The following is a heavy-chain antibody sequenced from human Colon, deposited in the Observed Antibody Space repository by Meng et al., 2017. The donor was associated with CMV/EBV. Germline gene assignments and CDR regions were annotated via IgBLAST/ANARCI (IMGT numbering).Heavy chain of an antibody. V-gene: IGHV4-39*07. CDR1: GGSISSSSYY. Sequence: TVSGGSISSSSYYWGWIRQPPGKGLEWIGSIYYSGSTYYNPSLKSRVTISVDTSKNQFSLKLSSVTAADTAVYYCARGLWSLRFDPWGQGTLVTVSS. CDR3: ARGLWSLRFDP. CDR2: IYYSGST. D-gene: IGHD5-18*01. J-gene: IGHJ5*02.